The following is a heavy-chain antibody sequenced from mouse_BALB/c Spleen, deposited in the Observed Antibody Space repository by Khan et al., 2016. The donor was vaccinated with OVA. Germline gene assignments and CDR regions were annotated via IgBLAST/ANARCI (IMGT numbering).Heavy chain of an antibody. CDR3: ARDSYYGYHRAWFAY. D-gene: IGHD2-2*01. J-gene: IGHJ3*01. V-gene: IGHV1S56*01. Sequence: VQLQESGPELVKPGASVRISCKASGYTFTNYYIHWVKQRPGQGLEWIGWIYPGNVNTKYNEKFKGKATLTADKSSSTAYMQLSSLTSEDSAVYFCARDSYYGYHRAWFAYWGQGTLVTVSA. CDR1: GYTFTNYY. CDR2: IYPGNVNT.